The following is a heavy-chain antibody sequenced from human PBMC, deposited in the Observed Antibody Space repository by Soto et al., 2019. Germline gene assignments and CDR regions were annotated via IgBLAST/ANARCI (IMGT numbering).Heavy chain of an antibody. Sequence: EVQLVESGGDLVKPGGSLRLSCAASGLTFSDAWMSWVRQAPGQGLEWVGRIKSKTDGGTTDYAAPVKGRFTISRNESRTTLYLQVSIQKTEDTGGYYCTKGAIGRDYWGQGTLVTVSS. J-gene: IGHJ4*02. CDR2: IKSKTDGGTT. D-gene: IGHD1-26*01. V-gene: IGHV3-15*01. CDR3: TKGAIGRDY. CDR1: GLTFSDAW.